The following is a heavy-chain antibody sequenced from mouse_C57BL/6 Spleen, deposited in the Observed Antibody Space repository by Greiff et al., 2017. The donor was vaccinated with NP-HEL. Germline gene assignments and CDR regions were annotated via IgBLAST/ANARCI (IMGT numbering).Heavy chain of an antibody. CDR2: ISSGGSYT. CDR3: ARHSQLGRDFDY. J-gene: IGHJ2*01. CDR1: GFTFSSYG. V-gene: IGHV5-6*02. D-gene: IGHD4-1*02. Sequence: DVMLVESGGDLVKPGGSLKLSCAASGFTFSSYGMSWVRQTPDKRLEWVATISSGGSYTYYPDSVKGRFTISRDNAKNTLYLQMSSLKSEDTAMYYCARHSQLGRDFDYWGQGTTLTVSS.